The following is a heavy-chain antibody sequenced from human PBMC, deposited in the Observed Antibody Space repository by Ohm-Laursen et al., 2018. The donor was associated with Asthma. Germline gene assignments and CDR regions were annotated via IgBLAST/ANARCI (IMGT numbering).Heavy chain of an antibody. Sequence: SLRLSCAASGFSFNTYSMNWVRQAPGKGLEWVSAISSSGSRLLYADSVRSRFTISRDNARNSLDLQLSSLRAEDSALYYCARDTTSYHGSGSFDPWGQGTLVTVFS. J-gene: IGHJ5*02. D-gene: IGHD3-10*01. V-gene: IGHV3-21*01. CDR1: GFSFNTYS. CDR3: ARDTTSYHGSGSFDP. CDR2: ISSSGSRL.